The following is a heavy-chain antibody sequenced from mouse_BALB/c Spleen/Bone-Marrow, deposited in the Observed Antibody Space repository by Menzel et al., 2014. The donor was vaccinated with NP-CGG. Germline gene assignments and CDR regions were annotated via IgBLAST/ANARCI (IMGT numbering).Heavy chain of an antibody. CDR1: GYSITSGYG. V-gene: IGHV3-1*02. D-gene: IGHD1-2*01. CDR3: AREARTTARFAY. Sequence: VQLKQSGPDLVKPSQSLSLTCTVTGYSITSGYGWHWIRQFPGNKREWMAYIHYSGNTDYNPSLKSRISITRDTSKNQFFLQLNSVTTEDTATYYCAREARTTARFAYWGQGTLVTVSA. J-gene: IGHJ3*01. CDR2: IHYSGNT.